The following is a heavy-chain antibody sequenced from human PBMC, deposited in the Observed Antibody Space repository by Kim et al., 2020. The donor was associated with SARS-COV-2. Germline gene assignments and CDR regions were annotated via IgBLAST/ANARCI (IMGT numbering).Heavy chain of an antibody. CDR3: ATGRSRSGGVD. Sequence: GGSLRLSCAASGLTFSSYGMSWVRQSPGTGLEWVANIKQDGSVTYYVDSVKGRFTISRDNAKNSLYRQMNSLRAADTAVYYCATGRSRSGGVDWGHETLV. V-gene: IGHV3-7*01. D-gene: IGHD1-26*01. CDR2: IKQDGSVT. CDR1: GLTFSSYG. J-gene: IGHJ4*01.